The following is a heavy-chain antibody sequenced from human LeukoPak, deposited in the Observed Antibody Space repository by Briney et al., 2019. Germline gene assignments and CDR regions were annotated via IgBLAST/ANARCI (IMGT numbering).Heavy chain of an antibody. V-gene: IGHV1-18*01. CDR2: ISAYNGNT. CDR3: ARGGKYSSSSFADY. D-gene: IGHD6-6*01. J-gene: IGHJ4*02. CDR1: GGTFSSYA. Sequence: ASVKVSCKASGGTFSSYAISWVRQAPGQGLEWMGWISAYNGNTNYAQKLQGRVTMTTDTSTSTAYMELRSLRSDDTAVYYCARGGKYSSSSFADYWGQGTLVTVSS.